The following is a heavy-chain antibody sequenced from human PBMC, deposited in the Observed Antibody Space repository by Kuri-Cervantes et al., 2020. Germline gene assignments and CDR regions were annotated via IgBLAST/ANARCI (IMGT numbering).Heavy chain of an antibody. V-gene: IGHV1-24*01. CDR1: GYTLTELS. CDR2: FDPEDGET. J-gene: IGHJ4*02. Sequence: ASVKVSCKVSGYTLTELSMHWVRQAPGKGLEWMGGFDPEDGETISAQKFQGRVTMTEDTSTDTAYMELSSLRSEDTAVYYCAREADGSGSYTIYFDYWGQGTLVTVSS. D-gene: IGHD3-10*01. CDR3: AREADGSGSYTIYFDY.